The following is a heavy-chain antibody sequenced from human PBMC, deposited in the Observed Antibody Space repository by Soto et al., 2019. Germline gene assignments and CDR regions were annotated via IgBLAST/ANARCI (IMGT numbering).Heavy chain of an antibody. D-gene: IGHD6-6*01. CDR2: INPNRGGT. Sequence: QVQLVQSGAEVKKPGASVKVSCKASGYTFTGYYMHWVRQAPGQGLEWMGCINPNRGGTNYAQKFQGRVTMTRDTSISTAYMELSRLRSDDTAVYYCAREGGVGSSSPVWFDPWGQGTLVTVSS. J-gene: IGHJ5*02. CDR1: GYTFTGYY. CDR3: AREGGVGSSSPVWFDP. V-gene: IGHV1-2*02.